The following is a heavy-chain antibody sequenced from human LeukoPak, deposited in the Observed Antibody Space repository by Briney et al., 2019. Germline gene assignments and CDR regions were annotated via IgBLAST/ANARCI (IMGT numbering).Heavy chain of an antibody. Sequence: GGSLRLSCAASGFTFSSYWMSWVRQAPGKGLEWVANIKQDGSEKYYVDSVKGRFTISRDNAKDSLYLQMNSLRAEDTAVYYCASTLVWFGGLPPSHYGMDVWGQGTTVTVSS. V-gene: IGHV3-7*01. J-gene: IGHJ6*02. CDR3: ASTLVWFGGLPPSHYGMDV. CDR2: IKQDGSEK. D-gene: IGHD3-10*01. CDR1: GFTFSSYW.